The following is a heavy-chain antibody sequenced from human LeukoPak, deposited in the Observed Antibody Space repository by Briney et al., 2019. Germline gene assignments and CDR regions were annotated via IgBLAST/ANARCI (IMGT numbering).Heavy chain of an antibody. D-gene: IGHD2-2*01. CDR2: ISAYNGNT. V-gene: IGHV1-18*01. CDR3: AKDCSSTSCYADYYYYGMDV. CDR1: GYTFTSYG. Sequence: ASVKVSCKASGYTFTSYGISWVRQAPGQGLEWMGWISAYNGNTNYAQKFQGRVTITADKSTSTAYMELSSLRSEDTAVYYCAKDCSSTSCYADYYYYGMDVWGQGTTVTVSS. J-gene: IGHJ6*02.